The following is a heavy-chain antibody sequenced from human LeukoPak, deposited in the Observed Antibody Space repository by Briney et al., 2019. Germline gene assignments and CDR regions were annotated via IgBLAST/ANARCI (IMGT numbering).Heavy chain of an antibody. D-gene: IGHD3-3*01. V-gene: IGHV3-23*01. CDR2: ISGSGGST. CDR1: GFTFSSYA. CDR3: AKGPLLRFLEWLSPGDY. Sequence: GGSLRLSCAASGFTFSSYAMSWVRQAPGKGLEWVSAISGSGGSTYYADSVKGRFTISRDNSKNTLYLQMNSLRAEDTAVYYCAKGPLLRFLEWLSPGDYWGQGTLVTVSS. J-gene: IGHJ4*02.